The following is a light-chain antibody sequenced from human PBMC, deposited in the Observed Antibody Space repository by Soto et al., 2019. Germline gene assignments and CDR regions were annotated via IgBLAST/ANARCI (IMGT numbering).Light chain of an antibody. CDR3: QQYDSYSYT. CDR1: QGVATW. J-gene: IGKJ2*01. V-gene: IGKV1D-16*01. Sequence: TQVTQSPSSVSASVGDRVTITCRASQGVATWLAWYQQKPGKAPRLLISAASSLQSGVPSRFAGSGSGTDFTLTISSLQLEDFATYYCQQYDSYSYTFGQGTKLEIK. CDR2: AAS.